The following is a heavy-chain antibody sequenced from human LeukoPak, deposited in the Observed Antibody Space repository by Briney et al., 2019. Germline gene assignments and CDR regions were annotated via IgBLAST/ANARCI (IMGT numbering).Heavy chain of an antibody. Sequence: SVKVSCKASGGTFSSYAISWVRQAPGQGLEWMGRIIPILGIANYAQKFQGRVTITADKSTSTAYMELSSLRSEDTAVYYCARSGAPAAILVGEFWFDPWGQGTLVTVSS. CDR2: IIPILGIA. CDR3: ARSGAPAAILVGEFWFDP. CDR1: GGTFSSYA. V-gene: IGHV1-69*04. J-gene: IGHJ5*02. D-gene: IGHD2-2*02.